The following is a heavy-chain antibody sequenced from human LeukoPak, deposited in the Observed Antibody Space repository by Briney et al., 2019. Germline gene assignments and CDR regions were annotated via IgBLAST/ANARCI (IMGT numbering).Heavy chain of an antibody. V-gene: IGHV4-59*10. J-gene: IGHJ4*02. CDR3: ARGAYYYDSSGYYMFDY. D-gene: IGHD3-22*01. CDR1: GGSFSGYY. CDR2: IYTSGST. Sequence: SETLSLTCAVYGGSFSGYYWSWIRQPPGKGLEWIGRIYTSGSTNYNPSLKSRVTMSVDTSKNQFSLKLSSVTAADTAVYYCARGAYYYDSSGYYMFDYWGQGTLVTVSS.